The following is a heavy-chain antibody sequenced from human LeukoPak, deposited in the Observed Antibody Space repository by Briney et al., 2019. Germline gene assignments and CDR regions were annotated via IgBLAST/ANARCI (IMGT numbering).Heavy chain of an antibody. CDR1: GFTVSSNY. J-gene: IGHJ6*03. Sequence: GSLRLSCAASGFTVSSNYMSWVRQAPGKGLEWVSVIYSGGSTYYADSVKGRFTISRDNSKNTLYLQMNSLRAEDTAVYYCARENYKREYYYYMDVWGKGTTVTVSS. CDR3: ARENYKREYYYYMDV. D-gene: IGHD1-7*01. V-gene: IGHV3-66*02. CDR2: IYSGGST.